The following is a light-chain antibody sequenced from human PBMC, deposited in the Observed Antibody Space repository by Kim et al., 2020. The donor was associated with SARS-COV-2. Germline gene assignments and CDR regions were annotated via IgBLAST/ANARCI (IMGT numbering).Light chain of an antibody. Sequence: SASVGERFTITCRASQSVITSLAWYQQKPGKAPKLRIYKASNLQSDVPSRFSGRGSGTEFTLTIDSLQPDDSSTYYCQQYKHYKTFGQGTKVDIK. CDR2: KAS. CDR1: QSVITS. CDR3: QQYKHYKT. J-gene: IGKJ1*01. V-gene: IGKV1-5*03.